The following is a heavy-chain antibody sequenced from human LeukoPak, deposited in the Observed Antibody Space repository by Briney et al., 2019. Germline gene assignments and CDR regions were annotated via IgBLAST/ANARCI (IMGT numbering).Heavy chain of an antibody. Sequence: GGSLRLSCAASGFTFSSYAMSWVRQAPGKGLEWVSSISSSSSYIYYADSVKGRFTISRDNAKNSLYLQMNSLRAEDTAVYYCARDPSMVRGAARPFDIWGQGTMVTVSS. CDR3: ARDPSMVRGAARPFDI. CDR2: ISSSSSYI. CDR1: GFTFSSYA. D-gene: IGHD3-10*01. J-gene: IGHJ3*02. V-gene: IGHV3-21*01.